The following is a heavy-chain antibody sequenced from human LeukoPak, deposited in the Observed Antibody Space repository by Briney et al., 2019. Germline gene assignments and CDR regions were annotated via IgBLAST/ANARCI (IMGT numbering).Heavy chain of an antibody. D-gene: IGHD5-24*01. CDR1: GFTFSGFG. J-gene: IGHJ5*02. CDR3: VRGVGVSRFNYFDP. Sequence: TGGSLTLSCAASGFTFSGFGMHWVRQAPGKGMEWLEVIWYDASNKYYADSVKGRFTISRDNSKNTLYLQMNSLRDDDTAVYYCVRGVGVSRFNYFDPWGQGTLVTVSS. V-gene: IGHV3-33*01. CDR2: IWYDASNK.